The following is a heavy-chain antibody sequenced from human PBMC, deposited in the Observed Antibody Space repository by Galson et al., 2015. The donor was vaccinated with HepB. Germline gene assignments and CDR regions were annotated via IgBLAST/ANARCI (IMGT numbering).Heavy chain of an antibody. D-gene: IGHD3-22*01. Sequence: SLRLSCAASGFTFSSYAMSWVRQAPGKGLEWVSAISGSGGSTYYADSVKGRFTISRDNSKNTLYLQMNSLRAEDTAVYYCAKDGYYDSSGKGYDAFDIWGQGTMVTVSS. CDR3: AKDGYYDSSGKGYDAFDI. CDR1: GFTFSSYA. V-gene: IGHV3-23*01. J-gene: IGHJ3*02. CDR2: ISGSGGST.